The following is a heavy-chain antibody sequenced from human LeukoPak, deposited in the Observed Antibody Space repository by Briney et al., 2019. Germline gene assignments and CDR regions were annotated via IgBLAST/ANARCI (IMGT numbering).Heavy chain of an antibody. CDR1: GFTFSNYW. CDR3: AREYNGGLDY. V-gene: IGHV3-74*01. J-gene: IGHJ4*02. CDR2: IETDGTTI. Sequence: GGSLRLSCAAFGFTFSNYWMHWVRQTPGKGLVWVANIETDGTTIHYADSVKGRFTISRDNAENTVYLQMNSLRAEDTGVYHCAREYNGGLDYWGQGTLVTVSS. D-gene: IGHD5-12*01.